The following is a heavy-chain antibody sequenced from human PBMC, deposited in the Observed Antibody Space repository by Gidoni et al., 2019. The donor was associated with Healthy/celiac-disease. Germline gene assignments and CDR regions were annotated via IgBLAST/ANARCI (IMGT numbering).Heavy chain of an antibody. J-gene: IGHJ4*02. CDR1: GFTFRSYG. Sequence: QVQLVESGGHVVQPGRSLRLSCAASGFTFRSYGMHWVRQAPGKGLEWVAVIWYDGSNKYYADSVKGRFTISRDNSKNTLYLQMNSLRAEDTAVYYCARDRDYGSGSYSFDYWGQGTLVTVSS. D-gene: IGHD3-10*01. V-gene: IGHV3-33*01. CDR2: IWYDGSNK. CDR3: ARDRDYGSGSYSFDY.